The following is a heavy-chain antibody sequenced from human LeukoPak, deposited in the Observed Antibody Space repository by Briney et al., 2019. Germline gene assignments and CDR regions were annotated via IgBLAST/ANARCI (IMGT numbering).Heavy chain of an antibody. Sequence: PSETLSLTCTVSGGSISSYYWSWIRQPPGKGLEWIGFIYYSGTANYNPSLMSRVTISVDTSKNQFSLKLTSVTAADTAVYYCARVNTEGSADYWGQGTLVTVSS. CDR2: IYYSGTA. CDR1: GGSISSYY. D-gene: IGHD6-19*01. CDR3: ARVNTEGSADY. V-gene: IGHV4-59*01. J-gene: IGHJ4*02.